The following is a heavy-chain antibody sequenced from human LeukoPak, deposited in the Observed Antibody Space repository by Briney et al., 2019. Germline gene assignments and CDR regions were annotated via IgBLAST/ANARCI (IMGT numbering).Heavy chain of an antibody. CDR1: GYTFTGYY. CDR2: INPSGGST. V-gene: IGHV1-46*01. Sequence: ASVKVSCKASGYTFTGYYMHWVRQAPGQGLEWMGLINPSGGSTRYAQKFQGRVTMTRDMSTSTVYMELSSLRSEDTAVYYCARALPHRRLMDTTMEQHWFDPWGQGTLVTVSS. J-gene: IGHJ5*02. CDR3: ARALPHRRLMDTTMEQHWFDP. D-gene: IGHD5-18*01.